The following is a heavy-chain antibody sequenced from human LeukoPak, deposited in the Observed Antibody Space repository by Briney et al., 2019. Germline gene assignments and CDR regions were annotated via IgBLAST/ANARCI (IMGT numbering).Heavy chain of an antibody. J-gene: IGHJ4*02. CDR3: ASQQRNIRPSGSGYIAYAQKIDS. D-gene: IGHD5-12*01. CDR1: GGSIATRNYY. V-gene: IGHV4-39*01. Sequence: PSETLSLTCSVSGGSIATRNYYWGWIRQPPGKGLEWIASMYYSGSTSYNPSLNNRVTISVDTSKNQFSAKLRSVTAADTAVYYCASQQRNIRPSGSGYIAYAQKIDSWGQGTLVTVSS. CDR2: MYYSGST.